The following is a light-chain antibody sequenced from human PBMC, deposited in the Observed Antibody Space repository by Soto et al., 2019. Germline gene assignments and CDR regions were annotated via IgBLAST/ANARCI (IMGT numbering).Light chain of an antibody. V-gene: IGKV1-5*01. J-gene: IGKJ1*01. CDR3: QEYNSYSGT. CDR1: QGLGIL. CDR2: DAS. Sequence: SQMTQSPSTLSASVGDRVTITCRASQGLGILLAWHQQKPGKAPKLLIYDASTLKSGVPSRFSGSGSGTKFTLTISSLQPDDFATYYCQEYNSYSGTFGQGTKVDIK.